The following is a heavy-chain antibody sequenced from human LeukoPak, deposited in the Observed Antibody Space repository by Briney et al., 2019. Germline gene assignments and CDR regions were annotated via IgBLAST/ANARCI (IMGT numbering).Heavy chain of an antibody. V-gene: IGHV3-9*01. J-gene: IGHJ4*02. CDR2: ISWNSGSI. Sequence: GRSLRLSCAASGFTFDDYAMHWVRQAPGKGLEWVSGISWNSGSIGYADSVKGRFTISRDNAKNTLYLQMSSLRAEDTAVYYCARSDTIFGVVNWGQGTLVTVSS. CDR3: ARSDTIFGVVN. D-gene: IGHD3-3*01. CDR1: GFTFDDYA.